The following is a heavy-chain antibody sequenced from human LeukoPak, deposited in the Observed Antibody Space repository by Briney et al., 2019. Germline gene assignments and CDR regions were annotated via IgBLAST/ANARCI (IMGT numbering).Heavy chain of an antibody. V-gene: IGHV3-48*01. CDR2: ISSSGSTI. CDR1: GFTFSSYW. Sequence: GGSLRLSCAASGFTFSSYWMSWVRQAPGKGLEWVSYISSSGSTIYYADSVKGRFTISRDNSKNTLYLQMNSLRAEDTAVYYCARGAYSSSWYTVRPYYYYYMDVWGKGTTVTISS. J-gene: IGHJ6*03. D-gene: IGHD6-13*01. CDR3: ARGAYSSSWYTVRPYYYYYMDV.